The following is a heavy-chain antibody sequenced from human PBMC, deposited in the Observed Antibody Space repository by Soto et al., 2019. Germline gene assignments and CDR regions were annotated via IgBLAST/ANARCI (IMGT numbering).Heavy chain of an antibody. CDR3: AREQRELVLSYYYYGMDV. V-gene: IGHV1-69*01. J-gene: IGHJ6*02. D-gene: IGHD6-6*01. Sequence: QVQLVQSGAEVKKPGSSVKVSSKASGGTFSSYAISWVRQAPGQGLEWMGGIIPIFGTANYAQKFQGRVTITADESTSTAYMELSSLRSEDTAVYYCAREQRELVLSYYYYGMDVWGQGTTVTVSS. CDR2: IIPIFGTA. CDR1: GGTFSSYA.